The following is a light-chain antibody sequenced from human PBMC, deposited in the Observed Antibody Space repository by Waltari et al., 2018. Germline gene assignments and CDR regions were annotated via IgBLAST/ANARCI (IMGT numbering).Light chain of an antibody. J-gene: IGKJ2*01. CDR3: QQSHTMMYT. Sequence: DIQLPQSPSSLSASVGASVTITCRASQNIDTFLNWYQQRPGKAPKVLIYGASSLQSGVPSRFSGSGSGTHFTLTISSLQPDDFATYFCQQSHTMMYTFGQGTKVEIK. CDR1: QNIDTF. V-gene: IGKV1-39*01. CDR2: GAS.